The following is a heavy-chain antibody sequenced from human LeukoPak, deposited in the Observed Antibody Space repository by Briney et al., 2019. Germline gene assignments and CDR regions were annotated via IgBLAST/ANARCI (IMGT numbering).Heavy chain of an antibody. J-gene: IGHJ4*02. CDR3: TRVDYGGTIDY. CDR2: IRSKAYGGTT. V-gene: IGHV3-49*04. D-gene: IGHD4-23*01. CDR1: GFTFGDYA. Sequence: PGRSLRLSCTASGFTFGDYAMSWVRQAPGKGLEWVGFIRSKAYGGTTEYAASVKGRFTISRDDSKSIAYLQMNSLKTEDTAVYYCTRVDYGGTIDYWGQGTLVTVSS.